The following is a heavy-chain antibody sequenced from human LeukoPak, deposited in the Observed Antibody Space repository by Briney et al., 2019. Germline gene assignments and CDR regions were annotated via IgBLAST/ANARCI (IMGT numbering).Heavy chain of an antibody. V-gene: IGHV1-46*01. CDR3: AREKEMATIPRYFDL. J-gene: IGHJ2*01. CDR2: INPSGGST. Sequence: ASVKVSCKASGYTFTSYYMHWVRQAPGQGLEWMGLINPSGGSTSYAQKFQGRVTMTRDTSTSTVYMELSSLRSEDTAVYYCAREKEMATIPRYFDLWGRGTLVTVSS. D-gene: IGHD5-24*01. CDR1: GYTFTSYY.